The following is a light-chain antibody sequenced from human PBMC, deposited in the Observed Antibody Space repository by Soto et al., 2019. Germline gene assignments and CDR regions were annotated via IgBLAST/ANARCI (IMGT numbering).Light chain of an antibody. CDR2: GAS. CDR3: KQYGYSPRT. Sequence: ILLPQSPGTLSLSPWERATLSCRAGQSFSSNYLALYQQKPGQAPRLLIYGASSRATGIPDKFSGSGSGTDFTLTIDGLEPEDFAVYYCKQYGYSPRTFGQGTRLEIK. V-gene: IGKV3-20*01. J-gene: IGKJ5*01. CDR1: QSFSSNY.